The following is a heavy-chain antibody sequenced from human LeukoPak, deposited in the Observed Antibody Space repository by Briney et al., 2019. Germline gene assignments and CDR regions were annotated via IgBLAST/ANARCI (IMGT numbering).Heavy chain of an antibody. CDR1: GFTFSSYE. V-gene: IGHV3-48*03. Sequence: GGSLRLSCAVSGFTFSSYEMNWARQAPGKALEWVSYIGSGGAPILYADSVKGRFTISRDNAKSSLDLQMNSLRVEDTAVYYCARGRRGDGGVLDVWGQGTMVTVSS. J-gene: IGHJ3*01. CDR2: IGSGGAPI. D-gene: IGHD2-21*02. CDR3: ARGRRGDGGVLDV.